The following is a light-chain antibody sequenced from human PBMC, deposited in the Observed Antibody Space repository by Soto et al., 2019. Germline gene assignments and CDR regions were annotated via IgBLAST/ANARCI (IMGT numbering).Light chain of an antibody. CDR1: QSVSSN. CDR3: QQRSKWPT. CDR2: DAS. J-gene: IGKJ5*01. Sequence: EMVMKQAPATLSVSAGERDTLSCRASQSVSSNLAWYQQKPGQAPRLLIYDASNRATGIPARFSGSGSGTDFTLTISSLEPEDFAVYYCQQRSKWPTFGQGTRLEIK. V-gene: IGKV3-11*01.